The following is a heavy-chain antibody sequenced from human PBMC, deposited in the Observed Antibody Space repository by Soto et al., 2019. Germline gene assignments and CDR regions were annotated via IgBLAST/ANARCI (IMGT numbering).Heavy chain of an antibody. CDR1: GFTFSSYG. Sequence: QVQLVESGGGVVQPGRSLRLSCAASGFTFSSYGMHWVRQAPGKGLEWVAVIWYDGSNKYYADSVKGRFTISRDNSKNTLYLQMNSLRAEDTAVYYCARSRGIAAAGPYYYYGMDVWGQGTTVTVSS. D-gene: IGHD6-13*01. CDR2: IWYDGSNK. CDR3: ARSRGIAAAGPYYYYGMDV. V-gene: IGHV3-33*01. J-gene: IGHJ6*02.